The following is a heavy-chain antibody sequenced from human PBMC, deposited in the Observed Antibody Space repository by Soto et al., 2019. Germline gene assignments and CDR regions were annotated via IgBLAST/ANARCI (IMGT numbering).Heavy chain of an antibody. CDR3: ASGDSNPFDY. CDR1: GFTFISYA. Sequence: PWGSLRLSCAASGFTFISYAMHLCRQAPGKGLEWVAVISYDGSNKYYADSVKGRFTISRDNSKNTLYLQMNSLRAEDTAVYYCASGDSNPFDYWGQGTLVTVSS. D-gene: IGHD4-4*01. J-gene: IGHJ4*02. CDR2: ISYDGSNK. V-gene: IGHV3-30-3*01.